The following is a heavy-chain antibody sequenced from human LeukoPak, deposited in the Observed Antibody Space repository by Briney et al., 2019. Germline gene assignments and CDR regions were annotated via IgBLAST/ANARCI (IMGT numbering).Heavy chain of an antibody. CDR1: GGSISRSYYY. CDR2: IYYSGNT. Sequence: SETLSLTCSVSGGSISRSYYYWGWIRQPPGKGLEWIGTIYYSGNTFYNPSLKSRVTISVDTSKNQFSLKLSSVTAADTAVYYCARFGGWYYFDYWGQGTLVTVSS. J-gene: IGHJ4*02. CDR3: ARFGGWYYFDY. V-gene: IGHV4-39*07. D-gene: IGHD6-19*01.